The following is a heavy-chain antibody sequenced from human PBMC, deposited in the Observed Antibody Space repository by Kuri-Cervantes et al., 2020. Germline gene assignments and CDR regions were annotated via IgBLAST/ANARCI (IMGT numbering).Heavy chain of an antibody. CDR2: IYHSGST. D-gene: IGHD6-19*01. Sequence: AETLSLTCAASGYSFSSGYYWGCIRPPPGKGLEWIGSIYHSGSTYYNPSLKSRVTISVDTSKNHFSLSLTSVTAADTAVYYCAGGRYSSGWLNYWGQGTLVTVSS. CDR1: GYSFSSGYY. CDR3: AGGRYSSGWLNY. V-gene: IGHV4-38-2*01. J-gene: IGHJ4*02.